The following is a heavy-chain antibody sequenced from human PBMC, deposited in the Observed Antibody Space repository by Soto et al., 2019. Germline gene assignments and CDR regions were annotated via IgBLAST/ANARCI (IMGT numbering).Heavy chain of an antibody. CDR1: EFTFSSFS. CDR2: IKQDGSEK. CDR3: GRGRPNYDFWSGYPYYMDV. D-gene: IGHD3-3*01. J-gene: IGHJ6*03. V-gene: IGHV3-7*01. Sequence: EVQLVESGGGLVQPGGSLRLSCAASEFTFSSFSMSWVRQAPEKGLEWVANIKQDGSEKYYVDSVKGRFTISRDNAKNSLYLQMNSLRADDTAVYYCGRGRPNYDFWSGYPYYMDVWGKGTTVTVSS.